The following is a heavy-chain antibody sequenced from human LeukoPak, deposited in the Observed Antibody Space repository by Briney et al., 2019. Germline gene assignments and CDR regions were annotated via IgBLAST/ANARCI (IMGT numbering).Heavy chain of an antibody. D-gene: IGHD2-15*01. CDR1: GFTFSSYE. V-gene: IGHV3-7*01. CDR2: INQDGSEK. J-gene: IGHJ5*02. Sequence: PGGSLRLSCAASGFTFSSYEMNWVRQAPGKGLEWVANINQDGSEKYYVDSVKGRFTISRDNAKNSLYLQMNSLRAEDTAVYYCAREGCSGGSCYHNWFDPWGQGTLVTVSS. CDR3: AREGCSGGSCYHNWFDP.